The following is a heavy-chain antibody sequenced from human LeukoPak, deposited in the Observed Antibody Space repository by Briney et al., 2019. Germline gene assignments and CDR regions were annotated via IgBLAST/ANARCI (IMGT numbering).Heavy chain of an antibody. J-gene: IGHJ4*02. CDR2: INHSGST. CDR1: GGSFSGYY. V-gene: IGHV4-34*01. Sequence: SETLSLTCAVYGGSFSGYYWSWIRQPPGKGLEWIGEINHSGSTNYNPSLKSRVTISVDTSKNQFSLKLSSVTAADTAVYYCARGPRRAEYDFWSGYYFDYWGQGNLVTVSS. CDR3: ARGPRRAEYDFWSGYYFDY. D-gene: IGHD3-3*01.